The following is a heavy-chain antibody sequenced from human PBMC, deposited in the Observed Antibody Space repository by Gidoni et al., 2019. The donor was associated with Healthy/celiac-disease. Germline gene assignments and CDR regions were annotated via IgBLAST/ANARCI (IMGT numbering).Heavy chain of an antibody. D-gene: IGHD1-26*01. CDR1: GFTFSSYS. Sequence: EVQLVESGGGLVKHGGSLRLSCAASGFTFSSYSMNWVRQAPGKGLGWVSSIVNSSHYIYYADSVKGRFTISRDNAKNSLYQQRNGLRAVDTGVYYWEREGGVGAHGPWGQGTLVTVSS. CDR3: EREGGVGAHGP. V-gene: IGHV3-21*01. CDR2: IVNSSHYI. J-gene: IGHJ5*02.